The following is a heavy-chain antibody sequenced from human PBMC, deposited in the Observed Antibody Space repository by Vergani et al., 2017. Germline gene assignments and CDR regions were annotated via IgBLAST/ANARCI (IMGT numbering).Heavy chain of an antibody. Sequence: QMQLQESGPGLVQASETLSLTCTVSGDSIISRSYYWGWIRQPPGKGLEWIGSIYNSGNGDSSSSLKGRVTISADTSKNQFSLRLTSVTAADTAVYYCASGKYYSDSTSHFRGRYFDVWGRGTLVTVPS. V-gene: IGHV4-39*01. D-gene: IGHD3-16*01. CDR1: GDSIISRSYY. CDR3: ASGKYYSDSTSHFRGRYFDV. CDR2: IYNSGNG. J-gene: IGHJ2*01.